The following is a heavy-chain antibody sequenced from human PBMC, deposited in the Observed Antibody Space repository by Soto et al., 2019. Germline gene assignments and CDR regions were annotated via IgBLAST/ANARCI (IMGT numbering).Heavy chain of an antibody. V-gene: IGHV1-2*02. CDR1: GYTFTNYN. Sequence: GASVKVSCKASGYTFTNYNINWVRQAPGQGLEWMGWINPNSGGTNYAQKFQGRVTMTRDTSISTAYMELSRLRSDDTAVYYCARDLEVPAASDDDAFDIWGQGTMVTVSS. CDR2: INPNSGGT. CDR3: ARDLEVPAASDDDAFDI. D-gene: IGHD2-2*01. J-gene: IGHJ3*02.